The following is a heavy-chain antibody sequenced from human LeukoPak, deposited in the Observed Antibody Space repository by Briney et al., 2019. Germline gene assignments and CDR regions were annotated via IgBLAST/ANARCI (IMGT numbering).Heavy chain of an antibody. J-gene: IGHJ5*02. D-gene: IGHD1-26*01. V-gene: IGHV4-39*01. CDR2: IYYSGST. CDR1: GGSISSSSYY. CDR3: ARARRRILVGNWFDP. Sequence: SETLSLTCTVSGGSISSSSYYWGWIRQPPGKGLEWIGSIYYSGSTYYNPSLKSRVTISVDTSKNQFSLKLSSVTAADTAVYYCARARRRILVGNWFDPWGQGTLVTVSS.